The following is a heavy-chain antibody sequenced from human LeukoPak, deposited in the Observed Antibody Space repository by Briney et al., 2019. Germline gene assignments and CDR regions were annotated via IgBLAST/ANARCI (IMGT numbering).Heavy chain of an antibody. CDR1: GGSVIRGSYY. J-gene: IGHJ4*02. CDR3: ARVLWLGELPPRGAFDY. Sequence: SGPRSLPCPVPGGSVIRGSYYWSSVRQPPGEGLEWGGYIYYSGSTKYNPSLKSRVTISVDTSKNQFSLKLSSVTAAHTAVYYCARVLWLGELPPRGAFDYWGQGTLVTVSS. CDR2: IYYSGST. V-gene: IGHV4-61*01. D-gene: IGHD3-10*01.